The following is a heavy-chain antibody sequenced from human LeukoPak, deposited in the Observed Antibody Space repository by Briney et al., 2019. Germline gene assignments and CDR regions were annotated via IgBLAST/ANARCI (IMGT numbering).Heavy chain of an antibody. CDR2: ISRSGSTI. CDR3: ARRAGAYSHPYDY. V-gene: IGHV3-48*03. J-gene: IGHJ4*02. CDR1: GYTFTSYD. D-gene: IGHD4/OR15-4a*01. Sequence: SCKASGYTFTSYDINWVRQAPGKGLEWVSYISRSGSTIFYADSVKGRFTISRDNAKNSVSLQMNSLRAEDTAVYYCARRAGAYSHPYDYWGQGTLVTVSS.